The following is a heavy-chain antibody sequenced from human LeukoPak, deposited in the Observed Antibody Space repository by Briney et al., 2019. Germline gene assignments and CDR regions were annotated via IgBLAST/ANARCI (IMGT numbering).Heavy chain of an antibody. J-gene: IGHJ4*02. CDR1: VYTLTNYG. CDR3: ARVPPSAHQLLSSDY. CDR2: ISANNGET. Sequence: ASVKVSSKASVYTLTNYGISWMRQAPAQGLEWMAWISANNGETKYAQNFQGRVTMTTDTSTSTAYMELRSLRSDDTAVYYCARVPPSAHQLLSSDYWGQGTQVTVSS. V-gene: IGHV1-18*04. D-gene: IGHD2-2*01.